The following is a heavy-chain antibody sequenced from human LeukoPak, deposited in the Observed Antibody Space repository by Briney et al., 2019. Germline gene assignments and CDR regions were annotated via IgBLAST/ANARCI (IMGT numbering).Heavy chain of an antibody. CDR3: ARDQRSYGSGSYRRNDAFDI. CDR1: GGSISSYY. CDR2: IYTSGST. V-gene: IGHV4-4*07. J-gene: IGHJ3*02. D-gene: IGHD3-10*01. Sequence: SETLSLTCTVSGGSISSYYWSWIRQPAGKGLEWIGRIYTSGSTNYNPSLKSRVTMSVDTSKNPFSLKLSSVTAADTAVYYCARDQRSYGSGSYRRNDAFDIWGQGTMVTVSS.